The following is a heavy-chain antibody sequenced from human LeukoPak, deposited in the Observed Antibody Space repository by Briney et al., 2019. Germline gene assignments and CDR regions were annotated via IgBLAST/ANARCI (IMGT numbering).Heavy chain of an antibody. CDR3: ARGDGYNFFDY. CDR1: GFTVTNNY. V-gene: IGHV3-53*01. J-gene: IGHJ4*02. D-gene: IGHD5-24*01. Sequence: PGASLRSSCAVPGFTVTNNYMSWFRQPPGKGLEWVSVFYVGGATYYADSVKGRSTISSDNSENTLYLQMKSLRAEDTAVYYCARGDGYNFFDYWGQGTLVTVSS. CDR2: FYVGGAT.